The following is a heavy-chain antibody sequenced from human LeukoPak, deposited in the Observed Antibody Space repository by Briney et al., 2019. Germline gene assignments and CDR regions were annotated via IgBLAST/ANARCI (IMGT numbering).Heavy chain of an antibody. J-gene: IGHJ4*02. V-gene: IGHV3-21*05. CDR1: GFTFSRYT. CDR3: ARDTFQPGLIDS. D-gene: IGHD2-2*01. Sequence: GGSLRLSCAASGFTFSRYTMNWVRQAPGKGLQWVSYINTDSSDIHYADSVKGRFTISRDNARNTLYLQLSSLRAEDSAVYYCARDTFQPGLIDSWGQGTLVTVSS. CDR2: INTDSSDI.